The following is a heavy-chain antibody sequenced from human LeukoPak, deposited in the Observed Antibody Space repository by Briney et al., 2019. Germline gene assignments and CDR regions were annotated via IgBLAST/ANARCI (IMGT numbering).Heavy chain of an antibody. CDR2: ISGGGVTT. D-gene: IGHD3-3*01. J-gene: IGHJ3*02. Sequence: GGSLRLSCVRAGFTSIPYALTWAGPAPRKGRAWVSGISGGGVTTYYADSVKGRFTISRDNSKNTLYLQMNSLRAEDTAVYYCARGGFLEWPNDAFDIWGQGTMVTVSS. CDR3: ARGGFLEWPNDAFDI. V-gene: IGHV3-23*01. CDR1: GFTSIPYA.